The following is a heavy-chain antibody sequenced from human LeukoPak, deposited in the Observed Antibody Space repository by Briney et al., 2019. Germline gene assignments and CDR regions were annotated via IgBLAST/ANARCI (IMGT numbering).Heavy chain of an antibody. CDR1: GYTFTSYY. CDR3: ARSDMVVVVAAIWFDR. D-gene: IGHD2-15*01. V-gene: IGHV1-2*02. CDR2: INPNCGGT. Sequence: GASVKVSCKASGYTFTSYYFHWVRQAPGPGIERMGWINPNCGGTNYAQKCQGRVTMTRDTSISTAYMELSRLRSDDTAVYYCARSDMVVVVAAIWFDRWGQGTLVTVSS. J-gene: IGHJ5*02.